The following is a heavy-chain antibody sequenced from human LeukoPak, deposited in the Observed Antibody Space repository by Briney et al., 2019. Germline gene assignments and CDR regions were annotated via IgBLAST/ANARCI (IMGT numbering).Heavy chain of an antibody. D-gene: IGHD2-15*01. CDR1: GFTLSSYY. CDR2: INGDGSST. CDR3: AQGGSPGALDY. V-gene: IGHV3-74*01. Sequence: GGSLRLSCVASGFTLSSYYMHWLRQVPGKGLVWVSCINGDGSSTKYADSVKGRFTISRDNAKNTQYLQVNSLRAEDTAVYYCAQGGSPGALDYWGRGTLVTVSS. J-gene: IGHJ4*02.